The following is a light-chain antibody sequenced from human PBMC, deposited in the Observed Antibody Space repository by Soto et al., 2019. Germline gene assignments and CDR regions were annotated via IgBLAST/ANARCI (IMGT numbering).Light chain of an antibody. CDR3: QQYGSSPPLT. CDR2: AES. CDR1: QSVSSSY. V-gene: IGKV3-20*01. Sequence: EIVFTQSPGTLSLSPGERATLSCRASQSVSSSYLAWYQQKPGQAPGLLIYAESSRATGIPDRFSGSGSGTDFTLTISRLEPEDFAVYYCQQYGSSPPLTLGGGTKVDIK. J-gene: IGKJ4*01.